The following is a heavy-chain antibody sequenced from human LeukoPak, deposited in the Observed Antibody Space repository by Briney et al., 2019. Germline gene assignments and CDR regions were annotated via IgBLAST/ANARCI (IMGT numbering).Heavy chain of an antibody. CDR2: ISGSGGST. D-gene: IGHD4-11*01. CDR1: GFTFSSYA. V-gene: IGHV3-23*01. CDR3: ARGAYSNYGSYFDY. Sequence: GGSLRLSCAASGFTFSSYAMSWVRQAPGKGLEGVSAISGSGGSTYYADSVKGRFTISRDNSKNTLYLQMNSLRAEDTAVYYCARGAYSNYGSYFDYWGQGTLVTVSS. J-gene: IGHJ4*02.